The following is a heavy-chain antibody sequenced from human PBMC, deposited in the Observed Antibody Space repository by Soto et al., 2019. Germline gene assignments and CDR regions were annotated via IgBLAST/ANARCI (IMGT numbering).Heavy chain of an antibody. CDR3: TRDIGGKGAY. CDR1: GFTFSSYW. CDR2: IDEYGNTI. D-gene: IGHD3-10*01. V-gene: IGHV3-74*01. Sequence: EVQLVESGGGLVQPGGSLRLSCATSGFTFSSYWMHWVRQVPGKGLLWVSRIDEYGNTINYADSVRGRFTISRDNARNNLYLEMNSLRAEDTALDFCTRDIGGKGAYWGPGTLVTVAS. J-gene: IGHJ4*02.